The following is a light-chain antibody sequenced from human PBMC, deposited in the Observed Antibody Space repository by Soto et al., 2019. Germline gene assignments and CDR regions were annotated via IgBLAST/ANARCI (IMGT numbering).Light chain of an antibody. Sequence: EIVLTQSPGTLSLSPGERATLSCRASQSVSSSYLAWYQQKPGQAPRLLIHGASTRAPGIPARFSGSGSGTDFTLTISSLQSEDFAVYYCQQYDKWPPTFGQGTKVDIK. CDR3: QQYDKWPPT. CDR2: GAS. V-gene: IGKV3-15*01. J-gene: IGKJ1*01. CDR1: QSVSSS.